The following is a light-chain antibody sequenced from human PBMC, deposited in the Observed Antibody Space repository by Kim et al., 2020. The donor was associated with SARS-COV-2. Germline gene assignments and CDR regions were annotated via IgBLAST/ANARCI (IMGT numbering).Light chain of an antibody. J-gene: IGKJ5*01. CDR2: KGS. CDR3: MQSVQMSIT. Sequence: DIVMTQSPLSLTVTPGEPASISCRSSQTVLYSNGDNYLDWYLQRPGQSPQVLIYKGSNRASGVPDRFSGSGSGTDFTLKISRVEAEDVGVYYCMQSVQMSITFGQGTRLEIK. CDR1: QTVLYSNGDNY. V-gene: IGKV2-28*01.